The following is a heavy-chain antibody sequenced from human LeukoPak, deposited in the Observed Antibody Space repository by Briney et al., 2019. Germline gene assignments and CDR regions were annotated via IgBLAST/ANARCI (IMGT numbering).Heavy chain of an antibody. CDR2: IYYSGST. Sequence: SETLSLTCTVSGGPNSSYYWSWIRQPPGKGLEWIGYIYYSGSTNYNPSLKSRVTISVDTSKNQFSLKLSSVTAADTAVYYCARGRWRGMDVWGQGTTVTVSS. J-gene: IGHJ6*02. D-gene: IGHD4-23*01. CDR3: ARGRWRGMDV. V-gene: IGHV4-59*01. CDR1: GGPNSSYY.